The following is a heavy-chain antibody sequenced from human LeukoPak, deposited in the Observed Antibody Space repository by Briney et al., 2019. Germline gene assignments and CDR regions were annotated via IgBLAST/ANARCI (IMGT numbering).Heavy chain of an antibody. D-gene: IGHD3-22*01. V-gene: IGHV4-4*08. J-gene: IGHJ4*02. CDR3: AREGDYDSSGYYSNVDY. Sequence: SETLSLTCTVSGGSISSYYWSWIRQPPGKGLEWIGRIYTSGSTNYNPSLKSRVTISVDTSKNQFSLKLSSVTAADTAVYYCAREGDYDSSGYYSNVDYWGQGTLVTVSS. CDR1: GGSISSYY. CDR2: IYTSGST.